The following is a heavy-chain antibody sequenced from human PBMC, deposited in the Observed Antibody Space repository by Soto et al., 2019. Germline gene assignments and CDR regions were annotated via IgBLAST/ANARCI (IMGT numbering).Heavy chain of an antibody. J-gene: IGHJ3*01. CDR1: GFTFSSYS. Sequence: PGGSLRLSCAASGFTFSSYSMSWVRQAPGKGLEWVSYIGIGGSTKYYADSVKGRFTISRDNAKNSLYLQMNSLRAEDTAVYYCARDKLYYNDISGRPLNVFDVWGQGKMVTVSS. CDR3: ARDKLYYNDISGRPLNVFDV. D-gene: IGHD3-22*01. CDR2: IGIGGSTK. V-gene: IGHV3-48*01.